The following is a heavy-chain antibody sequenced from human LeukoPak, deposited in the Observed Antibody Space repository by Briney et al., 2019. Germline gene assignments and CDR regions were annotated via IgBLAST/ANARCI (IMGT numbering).Heavy chain of an antibody. V-gene: IGHV3-7*03. D-gene: IGHD1-26*01. CDR1: GFTFSSYW. Sequence: GGSLRLSCAASGFTFSSYWMSWVRQAPGKGLEWVANIKQDGSEKYYVDSVKGRFTISRDNAKNSPYLQMNSLRAEDTAVYYCAREGPYSGSHLDAFDIWGQGTMVTVSS. CDR2: IKQDGSEK. CDR3: AREGPYSGSHLDAFDI. J-gene: IGHJ3*02.